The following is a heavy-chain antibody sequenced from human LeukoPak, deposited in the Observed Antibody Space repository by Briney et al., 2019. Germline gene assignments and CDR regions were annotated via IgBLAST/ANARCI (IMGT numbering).Heavy chain of an antibody. CDR1: GFTFSSYS. D-gene: IGHD1-1*01. Sequence: GGSLRLSCAASGFTFSSYSMNWVRQAPGRGLEWVSSISPSGGAIFYAESLRGRFTISRDNAKNSLFLQMNTLRAEDTAVYFCASGIRERGFDYWGQGTLVTVSS. V-gene: IGHV3-21*01. CDR2: ISPSGGAI. CDR3: ASGIRERGFDY. J-gene: IGHJ4*02.